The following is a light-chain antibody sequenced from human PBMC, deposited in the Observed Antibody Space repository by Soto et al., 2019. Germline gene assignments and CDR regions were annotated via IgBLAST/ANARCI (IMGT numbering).Light chain of an antibody. J-gene: IGKJ2*01. V-gene: IGKV1-5*01. Sequence: ILMTQSPSTLAXXVXXXXTMTCRSSSKWLAWYQKKPGKAPKLQIYDVSNLERGVPPRFSGSTSGAESTLTITGLQPDDLGTYYCQHTTDFTFGQGTKVDIK. CDR3: QHTTDFT. CDR1: SSSKW. CDR2: DVS.